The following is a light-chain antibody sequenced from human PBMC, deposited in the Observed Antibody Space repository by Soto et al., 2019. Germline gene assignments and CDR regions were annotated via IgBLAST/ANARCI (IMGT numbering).Light chain of an antibody. J-gene: IGKJ4*01. Sequence: DIQMTQSPSTLSASVGDRVSITCRASQSITSWLAGYQQKPGKAPNLLIFKASSLQIGVPSRFSGSGSGTEFTLTISSLQPDDFATYYCQQYHSYPFTFGGGTKVEIK. CDR1: QSITSW. V-gene: IGKV1-5*03. CDR2: KAS. CDR3: QQYHSYPFT.